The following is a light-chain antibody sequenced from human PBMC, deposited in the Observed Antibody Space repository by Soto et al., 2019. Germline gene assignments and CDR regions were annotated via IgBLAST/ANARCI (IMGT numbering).Light chain of an antibody. J-gene: IGLJ1*01. CDR1: SXDVGAYDF. CDR2: DVS. Sequence: QSVLTQPASVSGSPGQSITISCTGTSXDVGAYDFVSWYQHHPGKAPRLVIYDVSRRPAGASDRFSGSKSGSTASLTISTLQAEDEADYYCVSFTVTYTYVFGTGTKVTVL. CDR3: VSFTVTYTYV. V-gene: IGLV2-14*01.